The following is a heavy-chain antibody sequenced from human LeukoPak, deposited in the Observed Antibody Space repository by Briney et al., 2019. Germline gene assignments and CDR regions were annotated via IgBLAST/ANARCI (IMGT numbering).Heavy chain of an antibody. CDR2: VSNDGSNK. D-gene: IGHD3-22*01. V-gene: IGHV3-30*04. J-gene: IGHJ4*02. CDR1: GFGLSGFD. CDR3: AREFKYFYDTSGYYWNYFDY. Sequence: PGGSLRLSCAASGFGLSGFDMHWVRQAPGKGLEWVAIVSNDGSNKYYADSVKGRFTISRDNSKNTLYLQMNSLRVEDTALYYCAREFKYFYDTSGYYWNYFDYWGQGTLVTVSS.